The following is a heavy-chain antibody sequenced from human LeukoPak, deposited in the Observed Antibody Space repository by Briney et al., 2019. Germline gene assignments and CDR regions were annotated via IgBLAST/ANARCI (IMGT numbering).Heavy chain of an antibody. CDR2: INPHSDDR. CDR3: ARDGPCSSTNCQNFDS. J-gene: IGHJ4*02. V-gene: IGHV1-2*02. D-gene: IGHD2-2*01. Sequence: SVKVSCKASGYTFTGYYIHWLRQAPGQGLEWMGWINPHSDDRNYAQRFQGRVTMTRDTSISTVYMELSGLTSDDTAVYYCARDGPCSSTNCQNFDSWGQGALVTVSS. CDR1: GYTFTGYY.